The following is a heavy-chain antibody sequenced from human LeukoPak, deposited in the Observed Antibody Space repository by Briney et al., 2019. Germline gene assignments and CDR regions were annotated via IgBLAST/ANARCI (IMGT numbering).Heavy chain of an antibody. CDR3: ATGPHTALDY. D-gene: IGHD5-18*01. Sequence: NPSETLSLTCTVSGGSSNNYYWSWIRQPPGKGLEWIGYISYTGTTIYNPSLKTRVTISVDTSNQLSLKLSSVTAADTAMYYCATGPHTALDYWGQGTLVTVSS. V-gene: IGHV4-59*08. CDR2: ISYTGTT. J-gene: IGHJ4*02. CDR1: GGSSNNYY.